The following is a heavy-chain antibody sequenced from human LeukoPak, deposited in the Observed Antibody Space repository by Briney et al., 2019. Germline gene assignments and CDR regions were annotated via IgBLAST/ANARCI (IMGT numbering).Heavy chain of an antibody. V-gene: IGHV3-11*04. CDR2: ISGSGRTI. J-gene: IGHJ4*02. Sequence: GGSLRLSCAASGFTLSDYYMSWVRQAPGKGLEWVLYISGSGRTIYYADSVKGRFTASRDNAKNSLYLQMNSLRAEDTAVYYCARAMSFYYGSAFDYWGQGTLVTVSS. D-gene: IGHD3-10*01. CDR1: GFTLSDYY. CDR3: ARAMSFYYGSAFDY.